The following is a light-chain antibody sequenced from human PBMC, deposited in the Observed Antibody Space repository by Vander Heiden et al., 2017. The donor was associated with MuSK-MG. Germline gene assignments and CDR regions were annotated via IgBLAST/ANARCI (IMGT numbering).Light chain of an antibody. CDR3: QQRSQWPPLT. CDR1: QSISIY. V-gene: IGKV3-11*01. CDR2: DAS. J-gene: IGKJ4*01. Sequence: EIVLTQSPATLSLSPGERATLSCRASQSISIYLAWYQQKPGQAPRLLIYDASNRATGIPARFSGSGPGTDFTLTISSLEPEDFAVYYCQQRSQWPPLTFGGGTKVEFK.